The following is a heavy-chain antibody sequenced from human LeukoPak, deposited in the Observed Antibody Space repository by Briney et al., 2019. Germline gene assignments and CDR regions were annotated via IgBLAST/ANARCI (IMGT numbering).Heavy chain of an antibody. V-gene: IGHV3-43D*04. CDR3: AKDRSGNSYGHFDY. J-gene: IGHJ4*02. CDR2: ISWGGGST. Sequence: GGSLRLSCAASGFTFDDHAMHWVRQAPGKGLEWVSLISWGGGSTYYADSVKGRFTISRDNSKNSLYLHMNSLRAEDTALYYCAKDRSGNSYGHFDYWGQGTLVTVSS. CDR1: GFTFDDHA. D-gene: IGHD3-10*01.